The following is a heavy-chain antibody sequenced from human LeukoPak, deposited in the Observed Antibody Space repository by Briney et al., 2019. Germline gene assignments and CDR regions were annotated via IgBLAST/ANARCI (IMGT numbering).Heavy chain of an antibody. J-gene: IGHJ4*02. Sequence: GESLKISCQGSGYSFTSYWIGWVRQLPGKGLAWMGIIYPGDSDNRYSTSFQGQVTISADKSSSTSYLQWSSLKASDTDMYYCAIGSYGLDYWGQGTLVPVSS. CDR1: GYSFTSYW. V-gene: IGHV5-51*01. D-gene: IGHD2-8*01. CDR3: AIGSYGLDY. CDR2: IYPGDSDN.